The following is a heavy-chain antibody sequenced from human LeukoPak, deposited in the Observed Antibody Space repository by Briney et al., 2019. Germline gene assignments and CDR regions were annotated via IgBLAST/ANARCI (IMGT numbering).Heavy chain of an antibody. J-gene: IGHJ6*02. CDR1: GFTFSSYA. V-gene: IGHV3-23*01. D-gene: IGHD3-10*01. Sequence: PGVSLRLSCAASGFTFSSYAMSWVRQAPGKGLEWVSAISGSGGSAYYADSVKGRFTISRDNSKNTLYLQMNSLRAEDTAVYYCARGGRGYYGSKLQNYYGMDVWGQGTTVTVSS. CDR3: ARGGRGYYGSKLQNYYGMDV. CDR2: ISGSGGSA.